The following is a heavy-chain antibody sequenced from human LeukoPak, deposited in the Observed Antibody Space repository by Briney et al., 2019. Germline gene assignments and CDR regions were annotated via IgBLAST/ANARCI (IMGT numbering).Heavy chain of an antibody. CDR2: ISSSSSYI. J-gene: IGHJ4*02. CDR3: ARYDILTGYYIDY. V-gene: IGHV3-21*01. Sequence: PGGSLRLSCAASGFTFSSYSMNWVRQAPGKGLEWVSSISSSSSYIYYADSVKGRFTISRDNAKNSLYLQMNSLRAEDTAVYYCARYDILTGYYIDYWGQGTLVTVSS. D-gene: IGHD3-9*01. CDR1: GFTFSSYS.